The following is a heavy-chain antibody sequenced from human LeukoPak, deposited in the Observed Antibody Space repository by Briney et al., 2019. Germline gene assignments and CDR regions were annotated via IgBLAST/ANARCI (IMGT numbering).Heavy chain of an antibody. CDR1: GASLISNNW. V-gene: IGHV4-4*02. CDR2: IWHSGTT. Sequence: SETLSLTCAVSGASLISNNWWSWVRQPSGKGLEWIGEIWHSGTTNYNPSLKSRVTISVDNSKNQFSLKLNSVTAADTAVYYCMGGDYVGHWGQGTMVTVSS. D-gene: IGHD4-17*01. CDR3: MGGDYVGH. J-gene: IGHJ4*02.